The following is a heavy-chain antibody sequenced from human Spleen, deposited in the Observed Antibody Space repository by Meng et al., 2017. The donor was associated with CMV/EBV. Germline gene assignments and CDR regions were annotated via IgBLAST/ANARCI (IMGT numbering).Heavy chain of an antibody. CDR2: IYPGDSDT. CDR1: W. Sequence: WIGWVRQMPGKGLEWMGIIYPGDSDTRYSPSFQGQVTISADKSITTASLVWSSLRASDTAIYYCARRSGTFTSGNYHYGMDVWGQGTTVTVSS. V-gene: IGHV5-51*01. D-gene: IGHD6-19*01. CDR3: ARRSGTFTSGNYHYGMDV. J-gene: IGHJ6*02.